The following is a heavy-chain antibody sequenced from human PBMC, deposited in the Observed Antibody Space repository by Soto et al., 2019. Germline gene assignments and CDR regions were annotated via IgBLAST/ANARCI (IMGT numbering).Heavy chain of an antibody. J-gene: IGHJ4*02. V-gene: IGHV3-30-3*01. CDR1: GFHFSSYA. Sequence: GGSLRLSSAASGFHFSSYAMHWVRQAPGKGLEWVAVISYDGSNKYYADSVKGRFTISRDNSKNTLYLQMNSLRAEDTAVYYCARAVLRGWPNYFDYWGQGTLVTVSS. CDR2: ISYDGSNK. D-gene: IGHD2-15*01. CDR3: ARAVLRGWPNYFDY.